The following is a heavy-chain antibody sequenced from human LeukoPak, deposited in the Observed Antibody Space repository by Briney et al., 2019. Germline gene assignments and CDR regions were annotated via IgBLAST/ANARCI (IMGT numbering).Heavy chain of an antibody. CDR3: VTEPGYCTGGRCYGGWFDP. Sequence: SETLSLTCAVYGGSFSGYYWSWIRQAPGKGLEWIGEINRSGNTNYNPSLKSRVTISLDTSKNQFSLKLNSVTAADTAVYYCVTEPGYCTGGRCYGGWFDPWGQGTLVTVSS. CDR1: GGSFSGYY. D-gene: IGHD2-15*01. CDR2: INRSGNT. J-gene: IGHJ5*02. V-gene: IGHV4-34*01.